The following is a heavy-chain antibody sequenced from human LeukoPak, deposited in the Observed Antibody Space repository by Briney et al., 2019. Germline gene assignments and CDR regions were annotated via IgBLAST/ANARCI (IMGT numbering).Heavy chain of an antibody. V-gene: IGHV4-61*02. CDR3: ARAISGSYYYYYYMDV. CDR1: GGSISSGSYY. D-gene: IGHD1-26*01. J-gene: IGHJ6*03. CDR2: MYSSGST. Sequence: SETLSLTCTVSGGSISSGSYYWSWIRQPAGKGLEWIGRMYSSGSTNYNPSLKSRVTISVDTSKNQFSLKLNSVTAADTAVYYCARAISGSYYYYYYMDVWGKGTTVTISS.